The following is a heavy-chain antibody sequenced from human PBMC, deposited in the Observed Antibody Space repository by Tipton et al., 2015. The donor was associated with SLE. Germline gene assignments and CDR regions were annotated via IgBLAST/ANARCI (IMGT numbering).Heavy chain of an antibody. V-gene: IGHV4-34*01. D-gene: IGHD1-26*01. Sequence: TLSLTCSVSGVSVSSDYWSWIRQPPGKGLGWIGEINHSGSTNYNPSLKSRVTISADTSKNQFSLKLSSVTAADTAVYYCARHLDGTYGSHAFDIWGQGTMVTVSS. CDR3: ARHLDGTYGSHAFDI. CDR1: GVSVSSDY. J-gene: IGHJ3*02. CDR2: INHSGST.